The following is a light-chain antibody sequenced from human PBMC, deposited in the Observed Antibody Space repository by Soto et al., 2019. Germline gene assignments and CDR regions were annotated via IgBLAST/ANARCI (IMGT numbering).Light chain of an antibody. V-gene: IGLV2-14*01. Sequence: QSALTQPASVSGSPGQSITLSCTGNSSDVGAYNFVSWYQHHPGRAPKLIIYEVTIRPSGVSNRFSGSKSGNTASLTISGRQAEDEADYYCSSYTTSAPYVFGSGTKVTVL. CDR3: SSYTTSAPYV. CDR1: SSDVGAYNF. J-gene: IGLJ1*01. CDR2: EVT.